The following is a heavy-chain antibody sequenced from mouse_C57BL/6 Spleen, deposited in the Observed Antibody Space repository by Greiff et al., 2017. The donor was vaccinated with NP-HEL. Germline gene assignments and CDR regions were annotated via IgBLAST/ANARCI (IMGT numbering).Heavy chain of an antibody. CDR3: ATYYGSSYGGYYAMDY. Sequence: VQLQQSGPGLVKPSQSLSLTCSVTGYSITSGYYWNWIRQFPGNKLEWMGYISYDGSNNYNPSLKNRISITRDTSKNQFFLKLNSVTTEDTATYYCATYYGSSYGGYYAMDYWGQGTSVTVSS. CDR1: GYSITSGYY. J-gene: IGHJ4*01. D-gene: IGHD1-1*01. V-gene: IGHV3-6*01. CDR2: ISYDGSN.